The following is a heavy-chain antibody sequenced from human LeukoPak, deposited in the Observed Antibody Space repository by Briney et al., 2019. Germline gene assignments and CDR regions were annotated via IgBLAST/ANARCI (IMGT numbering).Heavy chain of an antibody. CDR3: ARSRMVVAAPFDY. CDR2: ISGSGGST. V-gene: IGHV3-23*01. CDR1: AFTFTSQA. D-gene: IGHD2-15*01. J-gene: IGHJ4*02. Sequence: PGRSLRLSCVASAFTFTSQAMSCVRHAPGKGREWVSAISGSGGSTYYADSVKGRFTISRDNSKNRLYLQMNSLRAEDTAVYYCARSRMVVAAPFDYWGQGTLVTVSS.